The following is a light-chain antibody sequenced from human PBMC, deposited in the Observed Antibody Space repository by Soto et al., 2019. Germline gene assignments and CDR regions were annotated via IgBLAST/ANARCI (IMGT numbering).Light chain of an antibody. CDR1: HSISSW. V-gene: IGKV1-5*03. Sequence: DLQMTQSPSALSASVGDPVTITCRASHSISSWLARYQQKPGKAPKLLIYKASSLESGVPSRFSGRGSGTEFTLSISSLQPDDFAAYYCEQYNSYWTFGQGSKVDSK. CDR2: KAS. J-gene: IGKJ1*01. CDR3: EQYNSYWT.